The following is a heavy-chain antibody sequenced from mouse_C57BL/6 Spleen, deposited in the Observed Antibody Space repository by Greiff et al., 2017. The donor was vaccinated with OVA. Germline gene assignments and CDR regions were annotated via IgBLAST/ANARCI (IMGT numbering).Heavy chain of an antibody. J-gene: IGHJ2*01. CDR1: GSAFSRYW. Sequence: QVQLQQSGAELVKPGASVKISCKASGSAFSRYWMNWVKQRPGKGLEWIGQIYPGDGDTNYNGKFKGKATLTADKSSSTVYMQLISLTSEYSAFSFCARTYYCSYGVFDYWGQGTTLTVSS. CDR2: IYPGDGDT. V-gene: IGHV1-80*01. CDR3: ARTYYCSYGVFDY. D-gene: IGHD2-12*01.